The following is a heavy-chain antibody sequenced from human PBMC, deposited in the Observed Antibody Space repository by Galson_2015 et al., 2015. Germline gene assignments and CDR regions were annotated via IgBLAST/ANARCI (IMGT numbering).Heavy chain of an antibody. CDR3: SRAACCPRFDS. J-gene: IGHJ4*02. V-gene: IGHV3-23*01. D-gene: IGHD6-13*01. Sequence: SLRLSCAASGFTFSRCAMTWVRQAAGKGLEWVSSISGSGLDWVSSISGRGGATYYADSVKGRFTIYRDNSKNTLYLQVSSVRADDTAVDYCSRAACCPRFDSWGQGTLVTVSS. CDR1: GFTFSRCA. CDR2: ISGRGGAT.